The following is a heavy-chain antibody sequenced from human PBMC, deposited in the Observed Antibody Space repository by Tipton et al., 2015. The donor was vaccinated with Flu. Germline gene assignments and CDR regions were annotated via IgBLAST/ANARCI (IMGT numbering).Heavy chain of an antibody. J-gene: IGHJ3*01. CDR3: AGTMLVTPDAFDV. D-gene: IGHD4-23*01. CDR2: VNHSGGT. CDR1: GGSFSAYH. V-gene: IGHV4-34*01. Sequence: LRLSCTISGGSFSAYHWSWIRQSPGKGLEWIGEVNHSGGTNYNPSLKGRVTISLDTSKNHFSLELSSVTAADTAVYYCAGTMLVTPDAFDVWGQGTMVTVSS.